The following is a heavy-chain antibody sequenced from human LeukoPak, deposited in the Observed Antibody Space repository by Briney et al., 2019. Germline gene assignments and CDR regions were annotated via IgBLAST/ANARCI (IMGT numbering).Heavy chain of an antibody. D-gene: IGHD2-2*02. Sequence: GGSLRLSCAASGFISSSYSMTWVRQAPGKGLEWVSSISSSSSYIYYADSVKGRFTISRDNAKNSLFLQMNSLRAEDTAVYYCARAEGVPAAIYYYIDVWGKGTTVTVSS. CDR3: ARAEGVPAAIYYYIDV. CDR1: GFISSSYS. V-gene: IGHV3-21*01. J-gene: IGHJ6*03. CDR2: ISSSSSYI.